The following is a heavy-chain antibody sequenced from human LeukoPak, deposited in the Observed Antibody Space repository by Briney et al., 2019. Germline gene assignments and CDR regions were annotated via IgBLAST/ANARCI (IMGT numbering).Heavy chain of an antibody. CDR2: ISYDGSNK. CDR1: GFTFSSYA. Sequence: GRSLRLSCAASGFTFSSYAMHWVRQAPGKGLEWVAVISYDGSNKYYADSVEGRFTISRDNSKNTLYLQMNSLRAEDTAVYYCARIYMTTFDYWGQGTLVTVSS. D-gene: IGHD4-11*01. J-gene: IGHJ4*02. CDR3: ARIYMTTFDY. V-gene: IGHV3-30-3*01.